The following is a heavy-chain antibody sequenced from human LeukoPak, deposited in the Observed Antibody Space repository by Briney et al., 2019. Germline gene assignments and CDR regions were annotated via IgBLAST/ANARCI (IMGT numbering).Heavy chain of an antibody. CDR3: ARLVGRGERQQLMDY. J-gene: IGHJ4*02. V-gene: IGHV4-39*01. Sequence: SETLSLTCNVSGGSIGGSTYYWGWIRQPPGKGLEWIGNVYSTGSTYYNPSLKSRLTISVDTSTNQFSLNVNSVTAADTAVYYCARLVGRGERQQLMDYWGRGTLVTVSS. D-gene: IGHD6-13*01. CDR2: VYSTGST. CDR1: GGSIGGSTYY.